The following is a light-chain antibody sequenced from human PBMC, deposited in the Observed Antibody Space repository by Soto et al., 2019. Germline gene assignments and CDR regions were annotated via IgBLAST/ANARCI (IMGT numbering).Light chain of an antibody. CDR3: QQYNNCPRT. CDR2: GAS. Sequence: EIVMTQSLASLSVSPGGRATLSCRASQSVSSNLAWYQQKPGQAPRLLIYGASTRATGIPARFSGSGSGTEFTLTISSMQSEDFAVYYCQQYNNCPRTFGQGTKVDIK. V-gene: IGKV3-15*01. J-gene: IGKJ1*01. CDR1: QSVSSN.